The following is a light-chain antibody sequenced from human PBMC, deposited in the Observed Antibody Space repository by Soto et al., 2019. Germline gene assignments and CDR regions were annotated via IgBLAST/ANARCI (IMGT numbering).Light chain of an antibody. CDR2: DVS. CDR1: SSDVGGYNH. CDR3: SSYAGSKYYV. J-gene: IGLJ1*01. Sequence: QSALTQPPSASGSPGQSVTISCTGTSSDVGGYNHVSWYQQHPGKAPKVMIYDVSKRPSGVPDRFSGSKSGNTASLTVSGLQDEDEADYYCSSYAGSKYYVFGTGTKLTVL. V-gene: IGLV2-8*01.